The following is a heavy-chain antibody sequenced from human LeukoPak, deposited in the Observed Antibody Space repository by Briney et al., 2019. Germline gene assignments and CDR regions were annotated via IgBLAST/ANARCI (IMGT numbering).Heavy chain of an antibody. CDR2: ISPYNGNT. CDR3: ASYVDTSMVFDY. Sequence: ASVKVSCKASGHTFTNYGISWVRQAPGQGLEWMGWISPYNGNTNYAQKLQGRVTMTTDTSTSTAYMELRSLRSDDTAVYYCASYVDTSMVFDYWGQGTLVTVSS. D-gene: IGHD5-18*01. CDR1: GHTFTNYG. J-gene: IGHJ4*02. V-gene: IGHV1-18*01.